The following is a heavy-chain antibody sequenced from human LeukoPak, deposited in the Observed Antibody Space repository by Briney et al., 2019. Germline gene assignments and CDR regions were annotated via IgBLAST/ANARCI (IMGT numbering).Heavy chain of an antibody. CDR1: GGTFSSYA. D-gene: IGHD3-22*01. Sequence: SVKVSCKASGGTFSSYAISWVRQAPGQWLEWMGGIIPIFGTANYAQKFQGRVTITADKSTSTAYMELSSLRSEDTAVYYCARAPFTYYYDSSGYFDYWGQGTLVTVSS. J-gene: IGHJ4*02. CDR2: IIPIFGTA. CDR3: ARAPFTYYYDSSGYFDY. V-gene: IGHV1-69*06.